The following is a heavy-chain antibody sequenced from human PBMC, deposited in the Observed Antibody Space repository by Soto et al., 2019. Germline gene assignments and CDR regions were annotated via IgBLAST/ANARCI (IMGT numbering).Heavy chain of an antibody. J-gene: IGHJ5*02. Sequence: EVQLVESGGGLVQPGGSLRLSCAASGFTFSDFWMSWVRQAPGKGLEWVANIKEEGSETDYVDSVKGRFTISRDNARNSLDLQMDSLRAEDTAVYYCVRDWAWGQGTLVTVSS. V-gene: IGHV3-7*05. CDR2: IKEEGSET. CDR3: VRDWA. CDR1: GFTFSDFW. D-gene: IGHD3-16*01.